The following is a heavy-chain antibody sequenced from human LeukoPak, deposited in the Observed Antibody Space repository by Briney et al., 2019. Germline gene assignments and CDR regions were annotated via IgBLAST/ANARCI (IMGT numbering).Heavy chain of an antibody. Sequence: GGSLRLSCAASGFTFNSYWMTWLRQAPGKGLEWVANIKHNGDELNYVDSVEDRFTISRDNAKNSLYLHMTSLRAEDTAVYYCARELRTFDSWGQGTLVTVSS. D-gene: IGHD3-16*01. CDR2: IKHNGDEL. CDR3: ARELRTFDS. CDR1: GFTFNSYW. J-gene: IGHJ4*02. V-gene: IGHV3-7*01.